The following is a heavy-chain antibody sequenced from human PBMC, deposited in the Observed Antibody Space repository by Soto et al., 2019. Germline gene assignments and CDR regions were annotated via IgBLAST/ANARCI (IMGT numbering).Heavy chain of an antibody. CDR3: AATAGKVYYDFWSRPNWFDP. CDR2: IVVGSGNT. D-gene: IGHD3-3*01. CDR1: GFTFTSSA. V-gene: IGHV1-58*01. J-gene: IGHJ5*02. Sequence: GASVKVSCKASGFTFTSSAVQWVRQARGQRLEWIGWIVVGSGNTNYAQKFQERVTITRDMSTSTAYMELSSLRSEDTAVYYCAATAGKVYYDFWSRPNWFDPWGQGTLVTVSS.